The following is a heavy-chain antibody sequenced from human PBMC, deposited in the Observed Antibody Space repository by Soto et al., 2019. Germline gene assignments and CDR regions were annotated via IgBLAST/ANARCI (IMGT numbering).Heavy chain of an antibody. D-gene: IGHD6-13*01. J-gene: IGHJ4*02. CDR2: MSGRGGSV. CDR1: GFTFSDYA. Sequence: EVQLLESGGGLVQPGGSLRPSCAGSGFTFSDYAISWVRQAPGKGLEWVSAMSGRGGSVYYADSVKGRFSISRENSKNTVYLQMSSLRGEDTAIYYCAKTFGSNWLLDYWGRGTLVTVSS. V-gene: IGHV3-23*01. CDR3: AKTFGSNWLLDY.